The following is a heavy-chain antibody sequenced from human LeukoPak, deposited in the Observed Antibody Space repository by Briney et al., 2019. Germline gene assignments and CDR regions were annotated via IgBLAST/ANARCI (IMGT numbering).Heavy chain of an antibody. CDR1: GFSFSTTW. J-gene: IGHJ4*02. D-gene: IGHD1-26*01. Sequence: GGSLRLSCAASGFSFSTTWMNWVRQAPGKGLVSVSRITSDGRNTVYADSVKGRFTISRDNAKNTVYLQMDSLRDGDTAVYYCTRDWYYTTDYWGQGTLVTVSS. CDR3: TRDWYYTTDY. CDR2: ITSDGRNT. V-gene: IGHV3-74*01.